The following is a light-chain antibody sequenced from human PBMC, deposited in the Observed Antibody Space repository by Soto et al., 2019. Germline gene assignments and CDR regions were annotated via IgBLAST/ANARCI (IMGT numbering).Light chain of an antibody. CDR2: LTS. Sequence: EIVLTQSPATLSSFPGDRVTLSCRASQAVTTRLAWYQHNPGQAPRLLIYLTSNRAAGIPARFSGSGSETDFTLTISAVEPEDFAVYYCHQRQSWPRTFGQGTKVE. V-gene: IGKV3-11*01. CDR3: HQRQSWPRT. J-gene: IGKJ1*01. CDR1: QAVTTR.